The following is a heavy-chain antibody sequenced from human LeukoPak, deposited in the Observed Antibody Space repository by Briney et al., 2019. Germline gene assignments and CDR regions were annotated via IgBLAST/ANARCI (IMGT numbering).Heavy chain of an antibody. V-gene: IGHV3-7*03. CDR2: IKQDGSEK. CDR3: ARAFSVTTDYFDY. Sequence: GGSLRLSCAASKFTFSNFWMSWLRQAPGKGLEWVASIKQDGSEKYYVDSVRGRFTISRDNAKNSLYLLMNSLRAEDTAVYYCARAFSVTTDYFDYWGQGTLVTVSS. D-gene: IGHD4-11*01. J-gene: IGHJ4*02. CDR1: KFTFSNFW.